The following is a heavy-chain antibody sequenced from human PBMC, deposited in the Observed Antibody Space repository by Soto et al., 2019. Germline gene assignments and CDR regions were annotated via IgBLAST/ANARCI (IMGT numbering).Heavy chain of an antibody. D-gene: IGHD2-2*02. CDR2: IYLGDSNT. CDR1: GHSFTSYW. J-gene: IGHJ4*02. V-gene: IGHV5-51*01. CDR3: ARQEYCSSTSCYKVDS. Sequence: ESLKVSRTCSGHSFTSYWIGLVLQMPGKGLEWMGIIYLGDSNTRYSPTFQGQVTISADRSISTAYLQWSSLKASDTAMYYCARQEYCSSTSCYKVDSWGQGTLVTVSS.